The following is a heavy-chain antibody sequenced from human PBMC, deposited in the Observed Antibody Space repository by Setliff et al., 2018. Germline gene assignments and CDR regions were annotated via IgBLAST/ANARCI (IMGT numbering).Heavy chain of an antibody. CDR1: GFTFSSYE. CDR2: ISSSGSTI. Sequence: SLRLSCAASGFTFSSYEMNWVRQAPGKGLEWVSYISSSGSTIYYADSVKGRFTISRDNAKNSLYLQMNSLRAEDTAMYYCARDATYYDFWSDYSPDAFDIWGQGTMVTVSS. D-gene: IGHD3-3*01. J-gene: IGHJ3*02. CDR3: ARDATYYDFWSDYSPDAFDI. V-gene: IGHV3-48*03.